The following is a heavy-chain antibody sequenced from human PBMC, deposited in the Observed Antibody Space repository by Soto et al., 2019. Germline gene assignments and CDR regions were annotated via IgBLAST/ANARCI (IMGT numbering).Heavy chain of an antibody. CDR3: AKDIRLYDYGMDV. D-gene: IGHD3-3*01. CDR2: ITWNGDII. J-gene: IGHJ6*02. Sequence: EVQLVESGGDLVQPGRSLRLSCAASGFTFGDYAIHWVRQAPGKGLEWVSGITWNGDIIGYADSVKGQFTISRDNAKNSLYLQMNSLRAEDTALYYCAKDIRLYDYGMDVWGQGTTVTVSS. CDR1: GFTFGDYA. V-gene: IGHV3-9*01.